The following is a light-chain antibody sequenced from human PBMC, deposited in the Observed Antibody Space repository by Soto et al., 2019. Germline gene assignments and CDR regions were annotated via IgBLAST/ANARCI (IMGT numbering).Light chain of an antibody. CDR3: CSYASSSSYV. CDR1: SSDIGAYNY. V-gene: IGLV2-14*01. J-gene: IGLJ1*01. Sequence: QSVLTQPASVSGSPGQSITISCTVSSSDIGAYNYVSWFQQYPGKAPKLIISEVSNRPSGVSNRFSGSKSGTAASLTISGLQAEDEADYYCCSYASSSSYVFGTGTKVTVL. CDR2: EVS.